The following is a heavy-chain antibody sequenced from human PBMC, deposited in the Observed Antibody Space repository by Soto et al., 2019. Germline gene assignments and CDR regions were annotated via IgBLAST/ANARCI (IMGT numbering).Heavy chain of an antibody. CDR2: ISYDGSNK. CDR3: PRHSRSLYAFDI. CDR1: GFTFRSYA. Sequence: VEFLRLSCAASGFTFRSYAMHWVRQAPGKGMEWVAVISYDGSNKYHADSVKGRFTISRDNSKNTLYLQRNSLRVEDTAVYYCPRHSRSLYAFDIWGQGTMVTVSS. V-gene: IGHV3-30-3*01. J-gene: IGHJ3*02. D-gene: IGHD1-26*01.